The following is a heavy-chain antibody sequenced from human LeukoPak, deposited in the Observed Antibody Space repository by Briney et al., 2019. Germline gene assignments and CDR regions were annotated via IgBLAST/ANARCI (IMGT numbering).Heavy chain of an antibody. CDR1: GFTFSSYA. CDR2: ISYDGSNK. D-gene: IGHD2-21*02. V-gene: IGHV3-30-3*01. J-gene: IGHJ4*02. CDR3: ARDPDCGGDCYPVYFDY. Sequence: PGRSLRLSCAASGFTFSSYAMHWVRQAPGKGLKWVAVISYDGSNKYYADSVKGRFTISRDNSKNTLYLQMNSLRAEDTAVYYCARDPDCGGDCYPVYFDYWGQGTLVTVSS.